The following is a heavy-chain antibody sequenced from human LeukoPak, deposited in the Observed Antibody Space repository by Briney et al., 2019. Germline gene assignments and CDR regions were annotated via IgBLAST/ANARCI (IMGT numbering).Heavy chain of an antibody. D-gene: IGHD3-10*02. CDR2: ISGSGGST. J-gene: IGHJ6*04. V-gene: IGHV3-23*01. CDR3: AELGITMIGGV. CDR1: GFTFSIYA. Sequence: PGGSLRLSCAASGFTFSIYAMSWVRQAPGKGLEWVSTISGSGGSTHYADSVKGRFTISRDNSKNTLFLQMNSLRAEDTAVYYCAELGITMIGGVWGKGTTVTIFS.